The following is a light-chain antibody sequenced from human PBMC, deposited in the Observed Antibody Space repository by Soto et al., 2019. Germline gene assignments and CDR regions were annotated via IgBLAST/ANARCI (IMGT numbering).Light chain of an antibody. CDR3: QELGSSPWT. J-gene: IGKJ1*01. CDR1: QSVSSSY. Sequence: EIVLTQSPGTLSLSPGERATLSCRTSQSVSSSYLAWYQQKPGQAPRLLIYGASSMATGIPDRFSGSGSGTHFTLTISRLEPEDFAVYYCQELGSSPWTFGQGTKVEIK. V-gene: IGKV3-20*01. CDR2: GAS.